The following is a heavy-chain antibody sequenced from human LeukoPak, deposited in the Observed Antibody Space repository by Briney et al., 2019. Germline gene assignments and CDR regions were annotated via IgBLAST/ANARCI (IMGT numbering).Heavy chain of an antibody. J-gene: IGHJ4*02. CDR1: GYTLKGYY. CDR3: ARPGYDILTGYTTLGY. D-gene: IGHD3-9*01. V-gene: IGHV1-2*02. Sequence: ASVKVSCKASGYTLKGYYIHWVRQAPGQGLEWMGWINPNSGGTNYAQKFQGRVTMTRDTSISTAYMELSRLRSDDTAVYYCARPGYDILTGYTTLGYWGQGTLVTVSS. CDR2: INPNSGGT.